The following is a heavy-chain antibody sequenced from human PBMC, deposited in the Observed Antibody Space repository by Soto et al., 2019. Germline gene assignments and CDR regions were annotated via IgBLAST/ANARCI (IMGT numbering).Heavy chain of an antibody. J-gene: IGHJ4*02. V-gene: IGHV1-18*01. CDR3: ARDTPAPRAYYVFWSGYYPERYYFAY. CDR1: GYTFTSYG. D-gene: IGHD3-3*01. CDR2: ISAYNGNT. Sequence: ASVKVSCKASGYTFTSYGISWVRQAPGQGLEWMGWISAYNGNTNYAQKLQGRVTMTTDTSTSTAYMELMSLRSDDTAVYYCARDTPAPRAYYVFWSGYYPERYYFAYWGKGTLVTVS.